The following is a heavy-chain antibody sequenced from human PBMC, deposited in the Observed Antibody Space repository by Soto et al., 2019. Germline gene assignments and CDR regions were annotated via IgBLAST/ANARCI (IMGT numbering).Heavy chain of an antibody. Sequence: GGSLRLSCAASGFTFSTYWMSWVRQTPGKGLEWVANINEDGSERYYVDSVKGRFTISRDNAKNSLYLQMNSLRGEDTAVYYCARVWLVDYWGKGALVTVSS. CDR2: INEDGSER. V-gene: IGHV3-7*05. CDR1: GFTFSTYW. D-gene: IGHD2-21*01. CDR3: ARVWLVDY. J-gene: IGHJ4*02.